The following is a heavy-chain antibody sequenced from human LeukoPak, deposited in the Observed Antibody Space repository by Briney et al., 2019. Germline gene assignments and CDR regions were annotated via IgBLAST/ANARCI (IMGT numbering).Heavy chain of an antibody. CDR1: GGTFSSYA. J-gene: IGHJ5*02. V-gene: IGHV1-69*13. D-gene: IGHD3-16*02. CDR2: IIPIFGTA. Sequence: GASVKVSCKASGGTFSSYAISWVRQAPGQGLEWMGGIIPIFGTANYAQKFQGRVTITADESTSTAYMELSSLRSEDTAVYYCARRQRNDYVWGSYRYETNNWFDPWGQGTLVTVSS. CDR3: ARRQRNDYVWGSYRYETNNWFDP.